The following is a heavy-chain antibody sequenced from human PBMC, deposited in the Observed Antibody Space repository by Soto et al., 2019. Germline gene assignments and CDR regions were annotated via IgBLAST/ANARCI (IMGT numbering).Heavy chain of an antibody. J-gene: IGHJ6*02. CDR1: GFTFSSYD. D-gene: IGHD6-13*01. V-gene: IGHV3-13*04. CDR2: IGTAGDT. CDR3: ARGLLEAAAGTRGDYYYYSGMDV. Sequence: GGSLRLSCAASGFTFSSYDMHWVRQATGKGLEWVSAIGTAGDTYYPGSVKGRFTISRENAKNSLYLQMNSLRAGDTAVYYCARGLLEAAAGTRGDYYYYSGMDVWGQGTTVTVSS.